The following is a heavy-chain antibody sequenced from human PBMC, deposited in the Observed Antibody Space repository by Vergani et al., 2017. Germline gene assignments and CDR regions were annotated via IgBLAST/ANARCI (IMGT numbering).Heavy chain of an antibody. CDR1: GFSILTSEMC. CDR3: ARIRRRGRSGYDIFDF. D-gene: IGHD5-12*01. V-gene: IGHV2-70*18. Sequence: QVTLRESGPALVKPTQTLTLTCTFSGFSILTSEMCVRWLRQPPGKALEWLALIDWNDNKYFNTSLKTRLTISKDASKNQVVLTMTNMDPVDTATYYCARIRRRGRSGYDIFDFWGQGILVTVAS. J-gene: IGHJ4*02. CDR2: IDWNDNK.